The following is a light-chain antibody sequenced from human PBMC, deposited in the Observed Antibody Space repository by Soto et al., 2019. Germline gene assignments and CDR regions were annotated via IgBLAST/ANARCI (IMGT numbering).Light chain of an antibody. V-gene: IGKV1-9*01. CDR3: QQHNSYPLT. Sequence: DIQLTQSPSFLSASVGDRVTITCRASQGISSFLAWYQQKPGKAPKLLIYAASTLQSGVPSRFSGSGSGTEFTLTVSSLQPEDFATYFCQQHNSYPLTFGGGTKVE. CDR2: AAS. CDR1: QGISSF. J-gene: IGKJ4*01.